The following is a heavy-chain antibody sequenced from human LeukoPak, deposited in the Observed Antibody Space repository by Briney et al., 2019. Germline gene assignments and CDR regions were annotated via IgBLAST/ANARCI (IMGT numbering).Heavy chain of an antibody. CDR2: ISSSSSYI. J-gene: IGHJ4*02. Sequence: GGSLRLSCAASGFTFDDYGMTWVRQAPGKGLEWVSSISSSSSYIYYADSVKGRFTISRDNAKNSLYLQMNSLRAEDTAVYYCARSTSGSYFWISSCPDYWGQGTLVTVSS. CDR1: GFTFDDYG. V-gene: IGHV3-21*01. CDR3: ARSTSGSYFWISSCPDY. D-gene: IGHD1-26*01.